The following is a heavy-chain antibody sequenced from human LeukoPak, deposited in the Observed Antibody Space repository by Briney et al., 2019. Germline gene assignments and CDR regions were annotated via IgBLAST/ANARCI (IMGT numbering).Heavy chain of an antibody. CDR3: ARIGDGYNRPPDY. J-gene: IGHJ4*01. D-gene: IGHD5-24*01. V-gene: IGHV4-34*01. Sequence: SETLSLTCAVYVGSFSGYYWSWIRQPPGKGLEWVGEINHGGSTNYNPSLKSRVTMSVDTSKNQSSLKLSSVTAADTAVYYCARIGDGYNRPPDYWGQGTTVTVSS. CDR2: INHGGST. CDR1: VGSFSGYY.